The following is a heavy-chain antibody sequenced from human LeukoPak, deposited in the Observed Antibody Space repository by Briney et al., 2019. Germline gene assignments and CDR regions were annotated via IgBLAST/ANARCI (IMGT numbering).Heavy chain of an antibody. Sequence: ASVKVSCKASGYTFTGYYMHWVRQAPGQGLEWMGWINPNSGGTNYAQKFQGRVTMTRDTSISTAYMELSRLRSDDTAVYYCARHSGLSRGYSGYDLDYWGQGTLVTVSS. CDR3: ARHSGLSRGYSGYDLDY. V-gene: IGHV1-2*02. J-gene: IGHJ4*02. D-gene: IGHD5-12*01. CDR1: GYTFTGYY. CDR2: INPNSGGT.